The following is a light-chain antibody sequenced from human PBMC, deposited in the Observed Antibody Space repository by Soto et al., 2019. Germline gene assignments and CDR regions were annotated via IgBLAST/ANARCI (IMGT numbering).Light chain of an antibody. V-gene: IGKV3-11*01. Sequence: EIVLTQSPATLSSSPGKRATLSCRASQSVSSYLAWYQQKPGQAPRLLIYNASNRATGIPDRFSGSGSGTDFSLTISSLEPEDFAVYYCQQRSNWPGTCGQGTKVEIK. CDR1: QSVSSY. CDR2: NAS. J-gene: IGKJ1*01. CDR3: QQRSNWPGT.